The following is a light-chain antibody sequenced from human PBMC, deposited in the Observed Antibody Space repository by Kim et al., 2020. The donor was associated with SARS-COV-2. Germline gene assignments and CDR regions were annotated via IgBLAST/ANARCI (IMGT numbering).Light chain of an antibody. Sequence: ACVGDRVTITCRASQSIDSWLAWYQQTPGKAPNLLIYKASTLASGVPSRFSCGGSGTEFTLTISSLQPEDFATYYCQHYNSHPYTFGQGTKLEI. CDR2: KAS. CDR1: QSIDSW. J-gene: IGKJ2*01. CDR3: QHYNSHPYT. V-gene: IGKV1-5*03.